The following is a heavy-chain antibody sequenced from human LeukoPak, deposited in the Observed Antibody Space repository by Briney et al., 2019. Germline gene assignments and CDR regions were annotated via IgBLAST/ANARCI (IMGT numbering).Heavy chain of an antibody. D-gene: IGHD1-26*01. CDR2: ISSSSSYI. CDR1: GFTFSSYA. CDR3: ARAIVGATPH. V-gene: IGHV3-21*01. J-gene: IGHJ4*02. Sequence: PGGSLRLSCAASGFTFSSYAMSWVRQAPGKGLEWVSSISSSSSYIYYADSVKGRFTISRDNAKNSLYLQMNSLRAEDTAVYYCARAIVGATPHWGQGTPVTVSS.